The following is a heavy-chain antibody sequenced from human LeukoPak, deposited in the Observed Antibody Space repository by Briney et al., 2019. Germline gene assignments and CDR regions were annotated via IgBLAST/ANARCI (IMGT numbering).Heavy chain of an antibody. V-gene: IGHV1-58*01. CDR1: GFTFSSSA. Sequence: SVKVSCKASGFTFSSSAVQWVREARGRRLEWIGWIVVGSGNTNYAQKFQERVTVTRDVSTSTAYMELTSLRSEDTAVYYCAAPSRIQLDYWGQGTLVTVSS. CDR3: AAPSRIQLDY. D-gene: IGHD5-18*01. J-gene: IGHJ4*02. CDR2: IVVGSGNT.